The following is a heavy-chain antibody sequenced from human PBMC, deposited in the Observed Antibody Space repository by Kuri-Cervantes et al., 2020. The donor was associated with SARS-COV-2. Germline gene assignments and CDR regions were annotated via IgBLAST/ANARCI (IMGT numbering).Heavy chain of an antibody. CDR3: ARGSPGY. V-gene: IGHV4-34*01. CDR1: GGSFSDYA. CDR2: INHGGST. J-gene: IGHJ4*02. Sequence: SQTLSLTCAVYGGSFSDYAWTWIRQTPEKGLEWIGQINHGGSTSYNPSLKSRATISVDTSKKQFSLKLTSVTVADTAVYYCARGSPGYWGQGTLVTVSS.